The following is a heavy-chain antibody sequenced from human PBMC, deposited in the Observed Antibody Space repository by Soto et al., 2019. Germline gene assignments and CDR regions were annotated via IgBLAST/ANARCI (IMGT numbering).Heavy chain of an antibody. D-gene: IGHD6-6*01. CDR2: INAGNGNT. Sequence: GASVTVSCKASGYTFTSYAMHWVRQAPGQRLEWMGWINAGNGNTKYSQKFQGRVTITRDTSASTAYMELSSLRSEDTAVYYCARGSSIYYYYYMDVWGKGTTVTVS. J-gene: IGHJ6*03. V-gene: IGHV1-3*01. CDR3: ARGSSIYYYYYMDV. CDR1: GYTFTSYA.